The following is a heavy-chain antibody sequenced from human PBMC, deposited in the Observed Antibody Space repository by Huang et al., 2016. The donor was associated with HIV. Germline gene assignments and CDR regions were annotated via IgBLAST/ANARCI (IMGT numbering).Heavy chain of an antibody. CDR3: ARLRQNLGGYFFDY. CDR1: GFTFSDYP. V-gene: IGHV3-23*01. D-gene: IGHD4-17*01. CDR2: SNGKN. J-gene: IGHJ4*02. Sequence: EVQLLESGGGLVQPGGCLRLSCAASGFTFSDYPMGWVWSLSGSNGKNYDADSVKGRCTISRDNSRNTLYLQMSALRADDTALYYCARLRQNLGGYFFDYWGQGTLVIVSS.